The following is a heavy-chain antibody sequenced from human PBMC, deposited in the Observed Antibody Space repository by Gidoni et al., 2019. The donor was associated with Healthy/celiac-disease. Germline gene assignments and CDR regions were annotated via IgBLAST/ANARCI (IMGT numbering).Heavy chain of an antibody. CDR2: SSAYNGNT. V-gene: IGHV1-18*04. Sequence: VQLVQCGAEVKQPGASVKVPCKASGYTFTSYGVRRVRQAPGQGLGWMGWSSAYNGNTTYAQKPQGRVPMTPDTSTSTAYMELRSLRSDHTAVYYCARGVWSFDYWGQVALVTVSS. J-gene: IGHJ4*02. D-gene: IGHD3-16*01. CDR3: ARGVWSFDY. CDR1: GYTFTSYG.